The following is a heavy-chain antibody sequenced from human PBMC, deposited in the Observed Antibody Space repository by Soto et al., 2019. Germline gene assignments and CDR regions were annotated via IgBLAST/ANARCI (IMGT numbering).Heavy chain of an antibody. Sequence: QVQLVESGGGLVKPGGSLRLSCAASGLTFSDCYMNWIRQAPGKGLEWVSYISSSGSSINYAGSVKGRFTSSRDNAKNSLYLQMNRLRAEDTAMYYCARVRFGEWGYAMDVWGQGTTVIVSS. D-gene: IGHD3-10*01. V-gene: IGHV3-11*01. CDR1: GLTFSDCY. J-gene: IGHJ6*02. CDR3: ARVRFGEWGYAMDV. CDR2: ISSSGSSI.